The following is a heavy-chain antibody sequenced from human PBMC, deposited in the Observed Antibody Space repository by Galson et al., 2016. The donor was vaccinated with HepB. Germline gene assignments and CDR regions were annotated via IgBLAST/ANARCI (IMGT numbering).Heavy chain of an antibody. D-gene: IGHD3-10*01. J-gene: IGHJ5*02. Sequence: SLRLSCAASGFTFSDYYMSWIRQAPGKGLEWVSYISSSGSTIYYADSVKGRFTNSRDNAKNSLYLQMNSLRAEDTAVYYCARDRNYYGSGSPLTTWGQGTLVTFSS. CDR3: ARDRNYYGSGSPLTT. CDR2: ISSSGSTI. CDR1: GFTFSDYY. V-gene: IGHV3-11*04.